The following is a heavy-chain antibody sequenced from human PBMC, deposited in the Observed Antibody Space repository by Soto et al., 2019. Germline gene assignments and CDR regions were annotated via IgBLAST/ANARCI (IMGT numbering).Heavy chain of an antibody. Sequence: QVQLQESGPGLVKPSETLSLTCTVSGGSIDGRNCAWIRQPPGKGLEWLGYVYYDGGSSYNPSVKGRLTLSMDTSKSQFSLQLRSVTAAETSVYYCVRQGIGNLHGLVDVWCRGTTVTVSS. CDR2: VYYDGGS. CDR3: VRQGIGNLHGLVDV. D-gene: IGHD3-10*01. V-gene: IGHV4-59*08. J-gene: IGHJ6*02. CDR1: GGSIDGRN.